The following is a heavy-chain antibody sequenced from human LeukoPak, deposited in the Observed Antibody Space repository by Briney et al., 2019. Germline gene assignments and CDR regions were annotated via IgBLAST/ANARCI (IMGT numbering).Heavy chain of an antibody. D-gene: IGHD3-3*01. J-gene: IGHJ6*02. Sequence: PSETLSLTCTVSGGSISSYYWSWIRQPAGKGLERIGCIYTSGSTNYNPSLKSRVTMSVDTSKNHFSLKLSSVTAADTAVYYCAREGEDLRFLEWLPRDGMDVWGQGTTVTVSS. CDR3: AREGEDLRFLEWLPRDGMDV. CDR1: GGSISSYY. CDR2: IYTSGST. V-gene: IGHV4-4*07.